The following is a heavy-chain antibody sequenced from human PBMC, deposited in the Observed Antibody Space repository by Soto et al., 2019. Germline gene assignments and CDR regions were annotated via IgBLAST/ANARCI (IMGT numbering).Heavy chain of an antibody. V-gene: IGHV1-69*13. Sequence: ASVKVSCKASGGTFSSYAISWVRQAPGQGLERMGGIIPIFGTANYAQKFQGRVTITADESTSTAYMELRSLRSEDTAVYYCARDSPDFWSGYGVANYYYGMDVWGQGTTVTVSS. D-gene: IGHD3-3*01. CDR3: ARDSPDFWSGYGVANYYYGMDV. CDR2: IIPIFGTA. J-gene: IGHJ6*02. CDR1: GGTFSSYA.